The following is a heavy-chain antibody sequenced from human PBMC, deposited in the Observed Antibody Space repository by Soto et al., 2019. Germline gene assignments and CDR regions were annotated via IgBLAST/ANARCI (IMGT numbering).Heavy chain of an antibody. D-gene: IGHD1-1*01. CDR3: AHRENWNDGSLPFDY. CDR1: GFSLSTSGVG. CDR2: IYWNDDK. V-gene: IGHV2-5*01. J-gene: IGHJ4*02. Sequence: SGPTLVKPTQTLTLTCTFSGFSLSTSGVGVGWIRQPPGKALEWLALIYWNDDKRYSPSLKSRLTITKDTSKNQVVLTMTNMDPVDTATYYCAHRENWNDGSLPFDYWGQGTLVTVSS.